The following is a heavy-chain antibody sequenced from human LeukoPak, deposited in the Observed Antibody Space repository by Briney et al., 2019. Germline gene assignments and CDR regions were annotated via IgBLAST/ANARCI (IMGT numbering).Heavy chain of an antibody. CDR1: GFPFISYT. CDR3: ARDVGGYAFDS. CDR2: MSYDGSHK. Sequence: GGSLRPSCVASGFPFISYTMHWVRQAPGKGLEWVAVMSYDGSHKFHADSVKGRFTISRDNSKNTVYLQVNSLRAEDTAIYYCARDVGGYAFDSWGQGTLVTVSS. J-gene: IGHJ4*02. V-gene: IGHV3-30*04. D-gene: IGHD5-12*01.